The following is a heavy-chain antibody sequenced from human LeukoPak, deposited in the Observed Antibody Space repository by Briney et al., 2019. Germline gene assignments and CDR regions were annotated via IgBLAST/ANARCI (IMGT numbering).Heavy chain of an antibody. CDR3: ARWDSAVTGYY. J-gene: IGHJ4*02. D-gene: IGHD3-9*01. V-gene: IGHV3-72*01. Sequence: QPGGSLRLSCAATEFTFSDHYVDWVRQAPGKGLEWIGRTRNKANSYTTEYAASVKGRFTISRDDSKNSLYLQMNSLKTEDTAVYYCARWDSAVTGYYWGQGTLVTVSS. CDR1: EFTFSDHY. CDR2: TRNKANSYTT.